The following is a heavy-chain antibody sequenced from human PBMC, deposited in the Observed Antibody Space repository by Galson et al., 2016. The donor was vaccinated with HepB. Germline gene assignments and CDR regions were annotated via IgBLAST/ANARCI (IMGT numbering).Heavy chain of an antibody. J-gene: IGHJ3*02. V-gene: IGHV4-39*01. CDR2: IYYTGST. D-gene: IGHD3-10*01. Sequence: LSLTCPVSGGSISTRSYYWGWVRQPPGKGLEWIGTIYYTGSTHYNPSVKSRVTISVDTSKNQFPLRLSSVTAADTAVYYCARRLSGPYGEEDAFDIWGQGTMVTVSS. CDR1: GGSISTRSYY. CDR3: ARRLSGPYGEEDAFDI.